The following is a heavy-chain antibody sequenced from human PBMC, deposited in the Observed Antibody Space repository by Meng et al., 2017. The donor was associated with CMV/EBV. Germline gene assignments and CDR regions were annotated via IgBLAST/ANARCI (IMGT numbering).Heavy chain of an antibody. D-gene: IGHD3-3*01. CDR2: MSSSSSYI. V-gene: IGHV3-21*01. CDR3: ARDGGVTIFGVVIPIDY. J-gene: IGHJ4*02. CDR1: GFTFSSYS. Sequence: GESLKTSCAASGFTFSSYSMNWVRQAPGKGLEWVSSMSSSSSYIYYADSVKGRFTISRDNANNSLYLQMNSLRAEDTAVYYCARDGGVTIFGVVIPIDYWGQGTLVTVSS.